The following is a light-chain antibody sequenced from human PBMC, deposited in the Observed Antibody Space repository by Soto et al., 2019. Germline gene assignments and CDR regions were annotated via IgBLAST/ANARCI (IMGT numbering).Light chain of an antibody. V-gene: IGKV1-5*03. Sequence: DIQMTQSPSTLSASVGDRVTITCRASQSISSWLAWYQQKPGKAPKLLIYKASSLESGVPSRLSGSGSGTEFTLTISSLQPDAFATYYCQQYNSYLYTFGQGTKLEIK. J-gene: IGKJ2*01. CDR1: QSISSW. CDR2: KAS. CDR3: QQYNSYLYT.